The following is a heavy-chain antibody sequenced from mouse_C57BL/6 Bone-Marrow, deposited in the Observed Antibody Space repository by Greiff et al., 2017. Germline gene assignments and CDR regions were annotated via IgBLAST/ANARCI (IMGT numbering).Heavy chain of an antibody. CDR2: IDPTGSYT. Sequence: VQLQQSGAELVKPGASVKLSCKASGYTFTSYWMQWVKQRPGQGLEWIGEIDPTGSYTNYNHKFKGKATLTVDPSSSTAYMQLSSLTSEDSAVYYYARSLCGYVAFAYWGQGTLVTVSA. J-gene: IGHJ3*01. D-gene: IGHD2-2*01. V-gene: IGHV1-50*01. CDR1: GYTFTSYW. CDR3: ARSLCGYVAFAY.